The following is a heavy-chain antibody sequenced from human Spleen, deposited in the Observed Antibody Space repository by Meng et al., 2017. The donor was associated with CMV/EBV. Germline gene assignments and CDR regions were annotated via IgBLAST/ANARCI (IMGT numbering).Heavy chain of an antibody. CDR1: GFAFSPYW. J-gene: IGHJ5*02. CDR2: IKGDGKSI. D-gene: IGHD3-10*01. V-gene: IGHV3-74*01. CDR3: AREARWFGDLDP. Sequence: CAGSGFAFSPYWMHWVRQAPGEGLEWVARIKGDGKSIGYADSVKGRFTISRDNTKSTLYLQMNSLRAEDTAVYYCAREARWFGDLDPWGQGTLVTVSS.